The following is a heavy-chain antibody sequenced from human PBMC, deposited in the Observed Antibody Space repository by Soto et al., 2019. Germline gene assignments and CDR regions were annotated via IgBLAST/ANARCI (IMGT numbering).Heavy chain of an antibody. J-gene: IGHJ5*02. D-gene: IGHD3-22*01. V-gene: IGHV4-61*01. CDR2: IYYSGST. Sequence: PSETLSLTCTVSGGSVSSGSYYWSWIRQPPGKGLEWIGYIYYSGSTNYNPSLKSRVTISVDTSKNQFSLKLSSVTAADTAVYYCARDRHYYYDSSGYYYWSGWFDPWGQGTLVTVSS. CDR3: ARDRHYYYDSSGYYYWSGWFDP. CDR1: GGSVSSGSYY.